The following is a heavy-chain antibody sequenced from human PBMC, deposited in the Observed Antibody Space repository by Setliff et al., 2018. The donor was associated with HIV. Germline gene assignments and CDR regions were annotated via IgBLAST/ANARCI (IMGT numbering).Heavy chain of an antibody. J-gene: IGHJ4*02. CDR3: ARDRGSSRGCVDY. D-gene: IGHD6-13*01. CDR2: IRPDGRDQ. CDR1: GFPFSDSW. V-gene: IGHV3-7*01. Sequence: GGSLRLSCVTSGFPFSDSWMNWVRQAPGKGLEWVANIRPDGRDQYYVDSVKGRFTISRDNSKNTLYLQMNSLRAEDTAVYYCARDRGSSRGCVDYWGQGTLVTVSS.